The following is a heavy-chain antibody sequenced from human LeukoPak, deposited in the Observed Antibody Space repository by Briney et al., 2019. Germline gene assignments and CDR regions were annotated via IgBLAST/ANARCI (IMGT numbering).Heavy chain of an antibody. CDR1: GFTVRNNY. J-gene: IGHJ6*03. Sequence: GGSLRLSCAASGFTVRNNYMSWVRQAPGKGLDWVSYISSGSSTIYYADSVKGRFTISRDNAKNSLYLQMNSLRAEDTAVYYCAREVRQAVPLISYYYYCRDVWGKGTTVTVSS. D-gene: IGHD6-19*01. V-gene: IGHV3-48*04. CDR2: ISSGSSTI. CDR3: AREVRQAVPLISYYYYCRDV.